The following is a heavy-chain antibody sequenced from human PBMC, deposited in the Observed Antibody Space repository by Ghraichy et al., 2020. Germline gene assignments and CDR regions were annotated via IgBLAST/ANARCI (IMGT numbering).Heavy chain of an antibody. CDR1: GGSFSGYY. CDR2: INHSGST. Sequence: SETLSLTCAVYGGSFSGYYWSWIRQPPGKGLEWIGEINHSGSTNYNPSLKSRVTISVDTSKNQFSLKLSSVTAADTAVYYCARGQGYYYGSGSYYRGTHHFDYWGQGTLVTVSS. V-gene: IGHV4-34*01. D-gene: IGHD3-10*01. J-gene: IGHJ4*02. CDR3: ARGQGYYYGSGSYYRGTHHFDY.